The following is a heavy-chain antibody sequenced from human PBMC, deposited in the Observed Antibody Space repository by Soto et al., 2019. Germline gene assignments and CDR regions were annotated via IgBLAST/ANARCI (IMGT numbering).Heavy chain of an antibody. CDR2: IWYDGTQK. J-gene: IGHJ4*02. D-gene: IGHD4-17*01. Sequence: QPGPSLRRSCEASGFTCNTYSMHWVRQPPGKGLEWLAAIWYDGTQKYYADSVKGRCIISRDNSKKTLYLEMNSLRAEDTAVYYCARAGGTTVTGLWNFDSWGQSTLVTVS. CDR1: GFTCNTYS. CDR3: ARAGGTTVTGLWNFDS. V-gene: IGHV3-33*01.